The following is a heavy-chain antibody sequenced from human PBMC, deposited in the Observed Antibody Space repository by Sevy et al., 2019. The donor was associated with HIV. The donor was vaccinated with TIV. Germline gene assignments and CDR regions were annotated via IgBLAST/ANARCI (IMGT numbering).Heavy chain of an antibody. D-gene: IGHD3-22*01. Sequence: GGSLRLSCAASGFTFSSYAMSWVRQAPGKGLEWVSAISGSGGSTYYADSVKGRFTISRDNSKNTLYLQMNSLRAEDTAVYYCAKDLAAGGIYYDSSGRGFDAFDIWGQGTMVTVSS. CDR3: AKDLAAGGIYYDSSGRGFDAFDI. CDR1: GFTFSSYA. CDR2: ISGSGGST. J-gene: IGHJ3*02. V-gene: IGHV3-23*01.